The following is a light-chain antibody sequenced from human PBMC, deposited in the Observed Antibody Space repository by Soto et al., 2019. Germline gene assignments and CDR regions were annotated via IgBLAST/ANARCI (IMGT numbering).Light chain of an antibody. J-gene: IGLJ1*01. CDR3: ASWDDNLQV. CDR2: SNS. CDR1: NSNIGSHT. Sequence: QSVLTQPPAASGTPGQRVTISCSGSNSNIGSHTVNWYQQLPGTAPKLLIYSNSQRPLGVPVRFSGSKSGTSASLAISGLQSEDEADYYCASWDDNLQVFGLGTKVTVL. V-gene: IGLV1-44*01.